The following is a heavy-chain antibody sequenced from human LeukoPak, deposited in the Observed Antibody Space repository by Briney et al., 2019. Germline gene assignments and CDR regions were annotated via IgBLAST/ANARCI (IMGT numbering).Heavy chain of an antibody. CDR3: ASNYEGYYYDSSGYNY. CDR2: ISAYNGNT. Sequence: ASVKVSCKASGHTFTSYGISWVRQAPGQGLEWMGWISAYNGNTNYAQKLQGRVTMTTDTSTSTAYMELRSLRSDDTAVYYCASNYEGYYYDSSGYNYWGQGTLVTVSS. CDR1: GHTFTSYG. D-gene: IGHD3-22*01. V-gene: IGHV1-18*01. J-gene: IGHJ4*02.